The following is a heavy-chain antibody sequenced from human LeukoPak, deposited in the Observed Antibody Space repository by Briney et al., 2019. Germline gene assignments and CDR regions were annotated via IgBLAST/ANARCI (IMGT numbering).Heavy chain of an antibody. J-gene: IGHJ4*02. CDR3: AKENPTGDYFDY. Sequence: GGSLRLSCAASGFTFDDYAMHWVRQAPGKGLEWVSGISWNSCSIGYADSVKGRFTISRDNARNSLYLQMNSLRAEDMALYYCAKENPTGDYFDYWGQGTLVTVSS. V-gene: IGHV3-9*03. CDR1: GFTFDDYA. D-gene: IGHD7-27*01. CDR2: ISWNSCSI.